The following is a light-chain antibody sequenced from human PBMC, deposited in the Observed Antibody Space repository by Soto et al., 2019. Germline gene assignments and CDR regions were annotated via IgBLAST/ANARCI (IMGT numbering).Light chain of an antibody. CDR1: SSDVGGYNY. V-gene: IGLV2-14*01. J-gene: IGLJ2*01. CDR2: DVS. Sequence: QSALTQPASVSGSPGQSITISCTGTSSDVGGYNYVYWYQQHPGKAPKLIIYDVSNRPSGVSNRFSGSKSGNTASLTISGLQAEDEADDYCSSYTSSSTFVLFGGGTKVTVL. CDR3: SSYTSSSTFVL.